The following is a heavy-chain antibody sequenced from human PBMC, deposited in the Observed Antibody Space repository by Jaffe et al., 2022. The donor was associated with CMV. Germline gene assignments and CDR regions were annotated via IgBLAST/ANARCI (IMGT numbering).Heavy chain of an antibody. CDR1: GFTFSSYA. J-gene: IGHJ3*02. CDR3: VTRPSYYDSTRGDAFDI. Sequence: EVQLVESGGGLVQPGGSLRLSCSASGFTFSSYAMHWVRQAPGKGLEYVSAISSNGGSTYYADSVKGRFTISRDNSKNTLYLQMSSLRAEDTAVYYCVTRPSYYDSTRGDAFDIWGQGTMVTVSS. CDR2: ISSNGGST. D-gene: IGHD3-22*01. V-gene: IGHV3-64D*06.